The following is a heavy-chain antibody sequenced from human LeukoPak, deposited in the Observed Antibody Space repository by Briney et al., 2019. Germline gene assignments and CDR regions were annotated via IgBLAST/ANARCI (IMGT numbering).Heavy chain of an antibody. J-gene: IGHJ6*03. D-gene: IGHD3-10*01. Sequence: ASVKVSCKASGYTFISYSMNWVRQAPGQGLEWMGWMNPNSGNTAYAQKFQGRVTMTRNTSINTAYMELSSLKSEDTAVYYCARAIRGSKIASRYYIYYMDIWGKGTTVTVSS. CDR3: ARAIRGSKIASRYYIYYMDI. CDR2: MNPNSGNT. V-gene: IGHV1-8*01. CDR1: GYTFISYS.